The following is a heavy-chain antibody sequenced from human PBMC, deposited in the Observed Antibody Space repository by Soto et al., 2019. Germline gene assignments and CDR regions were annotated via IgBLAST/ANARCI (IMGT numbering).Heavy chain of an antibody. V-gene: IGHV3-48*03. D-gene: IGHD2-2*01. CDR3: AREGGAPSILVVQAGPYYYGMEV. CDR2: ISSSVSTI. CDR1: GFTFSSYE. J-gene: IGHJ6*02. Sequence: GGSLRLSCAASGFTFSSYEMNWVRQAPGKGLEWVSYISSSVSTIYYADSVKGRFTISRDNAKNSLYLQMNSLRAEDTAVYYCAREGGAPSILVVQAGPYYYGMEVWGQGTTVTVSS.